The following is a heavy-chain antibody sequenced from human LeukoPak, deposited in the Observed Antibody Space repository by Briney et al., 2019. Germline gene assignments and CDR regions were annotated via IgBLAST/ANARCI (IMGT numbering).Heavy chain of an antibody. D-gene: IGHD3-3*01. V-gene: IGHV1-18*01. CDR3: ARDMYGGITIFGVVTRWAFDI. Sequence: ASVKVSCKASGYTFTSYGISWVRQAPGQGLEWMGWISAYNGNTNYARKLQGRVTMTTDTSTSTAYMELRSLRSDDTAVYYCARDMYGGITIFGVVTRWAFDIWGQGTMVTVSS. CDR2: ISAYNGNT. J-gene: IGHJ3*02. CDR1: GYTFTSYG.